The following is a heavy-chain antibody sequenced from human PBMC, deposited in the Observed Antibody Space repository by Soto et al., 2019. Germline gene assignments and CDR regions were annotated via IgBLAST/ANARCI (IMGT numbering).Heavy chain of an antibody. CDR1: GFTFSSYA. CDR3: AAAVTYYYDSSGYYFDY. V-gene: IGHV3-23*01. Sequence: PGGSLRLSCAASGFTFSSYAMSWVRQAPGKGLEWVSAISGSGGSTYYADSVKGRFTISRDNSKNTLYLQMNSLRAEDTAVYYCAAAVTYYYDSSGYYFDYWGQGTLVTVSS. D-gene: IGHD3-22*01. J-gene: IGHJ4*02. CDR2: ISGSGGST.